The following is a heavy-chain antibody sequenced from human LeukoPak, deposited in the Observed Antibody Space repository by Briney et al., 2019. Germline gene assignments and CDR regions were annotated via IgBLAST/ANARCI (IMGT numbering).Heavy chain of an antibody. Sequence: SGGSLRLSCAASGFSFSTSAMSWVRQAPGKGLEWVSTISGSGGSTYYADSVKGRFTISRDNSKKTLYLQMNSLRAEDTAVYYCANSYSNSWYYFDYWGQGTLVTVSS. CDR1: GFSFSTSA. D-gene: IGHD6-13*01. J-gene: IGHJ4*02. CDR2: ISGSGGST. CDR3: ANSYSNSWYYFDY. V-gene: IGHV3-23*01.